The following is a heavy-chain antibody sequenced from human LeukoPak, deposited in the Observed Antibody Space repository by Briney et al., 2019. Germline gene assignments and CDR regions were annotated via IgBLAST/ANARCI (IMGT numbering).Heavy chain of an antibody. V-gene: IGHV3-21*04. Sequence: GGSLRLSCAASGFTFSSYSMNWVRQAPGKGLEWVSSISSSSSYIYYADSVKGRFTISRDNAKNSLYLQMNSLRAEDTALYYCAKDIGDTGIAAARYYFDYWGQGTLVTVSS. CDR3: AKDIGDTGIAAARYYFDY. J-gene: IGHJ4*02. CDR1: GFTFSSYS. CDR2: ISSSSSYI. D-gene: IGHD6-13*01.